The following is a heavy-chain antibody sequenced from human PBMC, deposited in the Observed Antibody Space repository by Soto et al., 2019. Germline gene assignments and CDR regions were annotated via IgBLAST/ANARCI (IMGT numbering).Heavy chain of an antibody. CDR2: IYKNGST. Sequence: SETLSLTCIVSGGSIRNYYWSWIRQPPGKGLEWIGSIYKNGSTNYNPSLKGRVTISVDTSKNQLSLKLTSVTAADTAVYYCARDRVVVVVTATKQNYYYYGVDVWGQGTAVTVSS. CDR3: ARDRVVVVVTATKQNYYYYGVDV. J-gene: IGHJ6*02. D-gene: IGHD2-15*01. CDR1: GGSIRNYY. V-gene: IGHV4-59*01.